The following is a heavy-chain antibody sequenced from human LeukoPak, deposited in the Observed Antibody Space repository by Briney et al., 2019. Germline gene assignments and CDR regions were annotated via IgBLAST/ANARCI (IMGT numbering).Heavy chain of an antibody. CDR2: INPNSGGT. CDR1: GYTFTGYY. V-gene: IGHV1-2*02. D-gene: IGHD2-2*01. Sequence: ASVKVSCKGSGYTFTGYYMHWVRQAPGQGLEWMGWINPNSGGTNYAQKFQGRVTMTRDTSISTAYMELSRLRSDDTAVYYCARDAASTSSVYYYYMDVWGKGTTVTVSS. J-gene: IGHJ6*03. CDR3: ARDAASTSSVYYYYMDV.